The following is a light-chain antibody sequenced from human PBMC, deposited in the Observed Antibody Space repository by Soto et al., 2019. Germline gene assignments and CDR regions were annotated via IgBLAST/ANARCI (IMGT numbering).Light chain of an antibody. J-gene: IGKJ4*01. CDR1: QSVRTY. CDR3: HPRSKWPLT. Sequence: EIVLTQSPATLSLSPGERATLSCRASQSVRTYLAWYQQKPGQAPRLLIYDASNSATDIPDRFSGSGSGTDFTLTISSLDPEDCAVYSCHPRSKWPLTFGGGTKVEI. CDR2: DAS. V-gene: IGKV3-11*01.